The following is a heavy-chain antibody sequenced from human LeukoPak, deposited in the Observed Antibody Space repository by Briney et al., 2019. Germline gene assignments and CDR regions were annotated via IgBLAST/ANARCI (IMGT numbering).Heavy chain of an antibody. Sequence: ASVKVSCKASGYTFTSFGIRWVRQAPGQGLEWMGWISAYNGNTNYAQKLQGRVTMTTDTSTNTAYMELRSLRSDDTAVYYCARGPYCSGDTCYSQFFDYWGQGTLVTVSS. CDR2: ISAYNGNT. CDR1: GYTFTSFG. J-gene: IGHJ4*02. D-gene: IGHD2-15*01. CDR3: ARGPYCSGDTCYSQFFDY. V-gene: IGHV1-18*01.